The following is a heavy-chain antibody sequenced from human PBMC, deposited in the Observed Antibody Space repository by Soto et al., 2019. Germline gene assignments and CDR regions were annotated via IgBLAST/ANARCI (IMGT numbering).Heavy chain of an antibody. V-gene: IGHV1-2*02. D-gene: IGHD1-1*01. J-gene: IGHJ4*02. CDR1: GYTFSAYY. Sequence: ASVKVSCKASGYTFSAYYIHWVRQAPGQGLEWMRWINPNSGGTKYAPKFQGGVTMTRDTSITTAYMELSRLRSGDTAVYYCAREPATAKPEGVDFWGQGTLVTVSS. CDR2: INPNSGGT. CDR3: AREPATAKPEGVDF.